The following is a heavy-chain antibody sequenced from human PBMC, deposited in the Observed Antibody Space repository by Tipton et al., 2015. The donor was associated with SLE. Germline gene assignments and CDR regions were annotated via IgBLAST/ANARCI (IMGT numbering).Heavy chain of an antibody. CDR1: GGSISNYY. V-gene: IGHV4-4*07. Sequence: TLSLTCSVSGGSISNYYWSWVRQSPGKGLEWIGHMYTTGSANYNPSLKSRVTMSVDTSRNQFSLNLSSLTAADTAVYFCARDKWGEYTASTGYFWSFDPWGQGIPVTVSS. J-gene: IGHJ5*02. D-gene: IGHD3-9*01. CDR2: MYTTGSA. CDR3: ARDKWGEYTASTGYFWSFDP.